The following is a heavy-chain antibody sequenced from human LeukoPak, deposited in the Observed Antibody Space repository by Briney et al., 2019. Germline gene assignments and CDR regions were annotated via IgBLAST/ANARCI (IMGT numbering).Heavy chain of an antibody. V-gene: IGHV4-59*12. Sequence: SETLSLTCTVSGGSISSYYWSWIRQPPGKGLEWIGYIYYSGSTNYNPSLKSRVTISVDTSKNQFSLKLSSVTAADTAVYYCARGRSGSSSSYWYFDLWGRGTLVTVSS. CDR1: GGSISSYY. D-gene: IGHD6-13*01. CDR2: IYYSGST. J-gene: IGHJ2*01. CDR3: ARGRSGSSSSYWYFDL.